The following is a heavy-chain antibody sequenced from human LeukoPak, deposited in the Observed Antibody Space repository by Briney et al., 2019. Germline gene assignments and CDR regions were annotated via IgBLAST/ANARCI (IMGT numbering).Heavy chain of an antibody. Sequence: SETLSLTCAVSGGSISSSYWSWIRQPPGKGLEWIGYIYYSGTTNYNPSLKSRVTISVDTSKNQFSLKLSSVTAADTAVYYCATVRHYDSLAGAFDIWGQGTMVTVSS. D-gene: IGHD3-22*01. V-gene: IGHV4-59*01. CDR1: GGSISSSY. CDR2: IYYSGTT. CDR3: ATVRHYDSLAGAFDI. J-gene: IGHJ3*02.